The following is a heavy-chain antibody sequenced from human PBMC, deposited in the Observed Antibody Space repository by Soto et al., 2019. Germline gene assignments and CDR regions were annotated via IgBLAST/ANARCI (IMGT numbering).Heavy chain of an antibody. D-gene: IGHD3-10*01. CDR1: GFPSSSFR. Sequence: EVQLVESGGGLVQPGGSLRRSCVASGFPSSSFRMYWVRQAPGKGLVWVSHINGDGSSTTYADSVKGRFTISRDNAKNTLDLQMSSLRAEDTAIYYWAKGGDYGSVHYWGQGTLVTVSS. J-gene: IGHJ4*02. CDR3: AKGGDYGSVHY. V-gene: IGHV3-74*01. CDR2: INGDGSST.